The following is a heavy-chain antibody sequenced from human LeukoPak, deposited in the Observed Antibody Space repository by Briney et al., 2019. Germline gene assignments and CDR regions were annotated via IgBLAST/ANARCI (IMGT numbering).Heavy chain of an antibody. V-gene: IGHV3-74*01. CDR3: TRVQASWEILGGYSFDY. CDR1: GFTFSQYW. CDR2: VNSDGSDT. J-gene: IGHJ4*02. Sequence: GGSLRLSCVASGFTFSQYWMYWVRQVPGKGLEWVSRVNSDGSDTIYADSVKGRFTISRDNAKNTLFLQMNRLRAEDTAVYYCTRVQASWEILGGYSFDYCGPGILVTVSS. D-gene: IGHD1-26*01.